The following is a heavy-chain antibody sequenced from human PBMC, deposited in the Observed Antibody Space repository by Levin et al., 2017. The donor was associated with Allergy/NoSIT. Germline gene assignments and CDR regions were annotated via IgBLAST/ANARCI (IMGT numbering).Heavy chain of an antibody. CDR2: ISWNSGSI. Sequence: SLKISCAASGFTFDDYAMHWVRQAPGKGLEWVSGISWNSGSIGYADSVKGRFTISRDNAKNSLYLQMNSLRAEDTALYYCAKEGERYCSGGSCFDYWGQGTLVTVSA. D-gene: IGHD2-15*01. V-gene: IGHV3-9*01. J-gene: IGHJ4*02. CDR1: GFTFDDYA. CDR3: AKEGERYCSGGSCFDY.